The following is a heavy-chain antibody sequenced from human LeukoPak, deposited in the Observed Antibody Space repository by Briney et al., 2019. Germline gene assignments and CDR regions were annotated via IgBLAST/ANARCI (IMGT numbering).Heavy chain of an antibody. CDR2: INPSGGST. J-gene: IGHJ4*02. V-gene: IGHV1-46*01. D-gene: IGHD4-23*01. CDR3: ARASPDYGGNSGDFDY. CDR1: GYTFTSYY. Sequence: GASVKVSCKASGYTFTSYYMHWVRQAPGQGLEWMGIINPSGGSTSYAQKFQGRVTMTRDTSTSTVYMELSSLRSEDTAVYYCARASPDYGGNSGDFDYWGQGTLVTVSS.